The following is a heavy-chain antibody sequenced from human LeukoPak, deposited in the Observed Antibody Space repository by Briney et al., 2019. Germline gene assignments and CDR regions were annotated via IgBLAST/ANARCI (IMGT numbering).Heavy chain of an antibody. CDR3: ASSYYYYDSSGYPKAGDAFDI. CDR2: IYPGDSDT. CDR1: GYSFTSYW. Sequence: GESLKISCKGSGYSFTSYWIGWVRQMPGKGLEWMGIIYPGDSDTRYSPSFQGQVTISADKSISTAYLQWSSLKALDTAMYYCASSYYYYDSSGYPKAGDAFDIWGQGTMVTVSS. V-gene: IGHV5-51*01. J-gene: IGHJ3*02. D-gene: IGHD3-22*01.